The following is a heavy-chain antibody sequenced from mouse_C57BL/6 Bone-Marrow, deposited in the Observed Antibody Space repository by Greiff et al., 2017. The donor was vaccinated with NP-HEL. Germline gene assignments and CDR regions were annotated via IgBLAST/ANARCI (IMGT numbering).Heavy chain of an antibody. D-gene: IGHD1-1*01. CDR1: GYTFTSYW. Sequence: VQLQQSGAELVKPGASVKLSCKASGYTFTSYWMHWVKQRPGQGLEWIGMIHPNSGSTNYNEKFKSKATLTVDKSSSTAYMQLSSLTSEDSAVYYCARQGHYYGTWFAYWGQGTLVTVSA. CDR2: IHPNSGST. J-gene: IGHJ3*01. V-gene: IGHV1-64*01. CDR3: ARQGHYYGTWFAY.